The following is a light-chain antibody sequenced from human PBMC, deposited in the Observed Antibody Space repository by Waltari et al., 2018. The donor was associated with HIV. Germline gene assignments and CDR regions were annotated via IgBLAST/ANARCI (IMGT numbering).Light chain of an antibody. CDR2: SAS. V-gene: IGKV1-39*01. J-gene: IGKJ3*01. CDR1: QNIGDY. Sequence: DIQMTQSPSPLSASVGDRITITCRASQNIGDYVNWYQQTPGNVPKLLVYSASSLQSGVPSRFSGSGSGTDFTLTISNLQPEDFGIYYCQQTYSTHLFTFGPGTEVDMK. CDR3: QQTYSTHLFT.